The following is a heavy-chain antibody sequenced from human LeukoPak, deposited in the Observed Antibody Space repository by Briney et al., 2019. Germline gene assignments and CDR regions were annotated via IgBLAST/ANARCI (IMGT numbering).Heavy chain of an antibody. CDR2: IIPIFGIA. D-gene: IGHD4-17*01. V-gene: IGHV1-69*05. CDR1: GGTFSSYA. CDR3: AREGDLYGDPYNFDY. Sequence: ASVKVSXKASGGTFSSYAISWVRQAPGQGLEWMGRIIPIFGIANYAQKFQGRVTITTDESTSTAYMELSSLRSEDTAVYYCAREGDLYGDPYNFDYWGQGTLVTVSS. J-gene: IGHJ4*02.